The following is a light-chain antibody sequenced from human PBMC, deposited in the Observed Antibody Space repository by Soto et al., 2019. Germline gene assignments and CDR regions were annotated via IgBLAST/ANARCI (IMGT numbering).Light chain of an antibody. CDR1: QSISTY. J-gene: IGKJ1*01. Sequence: DIQMTQSPSSLSASVGDRVTITCRASQSISTYLNWYQHKPGKAPKLLMHAASSLDRGVPSRFSGSGSGTDFTLTISSLQPEDFATYYCQQCYRTPRTFGQGTKVDIK. CDR2: AAS. V-gene: IGKV1-39*01. CDR3: QQCYRTPRT.